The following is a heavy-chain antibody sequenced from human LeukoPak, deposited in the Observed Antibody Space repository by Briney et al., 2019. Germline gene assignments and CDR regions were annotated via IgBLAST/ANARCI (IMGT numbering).Heavy chain of an antibody. CDR2: IYSGGNT. Sequence: GGSLRLSCTVSGFTVSSNSMSWVRQAPGKGLEWVSFIYSGGNTHYSDSVKGRFTISRDNSKNTLYLQMNSLRAEDTAVYYCAKDYRHYYDSSGFQYSDYWGQGTLVTVSS. D-gene: IGHD3-22*01. CDR3: AKDYRHYYDSSGFQYSDY. CDR1: GFTVSSNS. V-gene: IGHV3-53*01. J-gene: IGHJ4*02.